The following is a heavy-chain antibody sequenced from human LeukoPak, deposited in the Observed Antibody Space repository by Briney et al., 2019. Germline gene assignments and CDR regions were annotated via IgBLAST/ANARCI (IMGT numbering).Heavy chain of an antibody. CDR2: INSDGSST. J-gene: IGHJ4*02. Sequence: GGSLRISCAAPGFTFSSYWMHLVRHAPGKGLVGVSRINSDGSSTSYADSVKGRFTISRDNAKNTLYLQMNSLRAEDTAVYYCARGGYYYDSSGYLDYWGQGTLVTVSS. V-gene: IGHV3-74*01. D-gene: IGHD3-22*01. CDR1: GFTFSSYW. CDR3: ARGGYYYDSSGYLDY.